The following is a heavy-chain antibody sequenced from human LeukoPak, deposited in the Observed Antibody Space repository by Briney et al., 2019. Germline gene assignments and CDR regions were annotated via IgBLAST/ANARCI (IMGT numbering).Heavy chain of an antibody. CDR2: INAYSGDT. Sequence: ASVKVSCKASGYSFTDYYLHWVRQAPGQGLEWMGWINAYSGDTNYARKFQGRVTMTRDKSISTAYMELSRLRSDDTAVFYCARANYGGNSDFDYWGQGTLVTVSS. V-gene: IGHV1-2*02. D-gene: IGHD4-23*01. J-gene: IGHJ4*02. CDR3: ARANYGGNSDFDY. CDR1: GYSFTDYY.